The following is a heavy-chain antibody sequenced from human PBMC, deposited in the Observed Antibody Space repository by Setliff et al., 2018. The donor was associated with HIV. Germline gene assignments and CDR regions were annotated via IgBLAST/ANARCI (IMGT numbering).Heavy chain of an antibody. CDR2: ITSDSSVK. V-gene: IGHV3-48*03. D-gene: IGHD3-10*01. Sequence: GGSLRLSCTASGFSFSTHDMNWVRQAPGKGLEWISYITSDSSVKYYADSVKGRFTISRDNAGRSPYLQMNSLKVEDTAVYYCTAGHYGPYSHNFDNWGQGTLVTVSS. CDR3: TAGHYGPYSHNFDN. CDR1: GFSFSTHD. J-gene: IGHJ4*02.